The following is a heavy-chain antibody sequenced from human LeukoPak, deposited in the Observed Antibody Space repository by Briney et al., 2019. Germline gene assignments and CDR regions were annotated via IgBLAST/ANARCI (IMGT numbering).Heavy chain of an antibody. J-gene: IGHJ3*02. CDR2: TNTAGNTI. D-gene: IGHD3-22*01. Sequence: GGSLRLSCAASGFTFKDYFMSWIRQAPGKGLEWVAYTNTAGNTIYYADSMKGRFTISRDNAKNSLYLQMNTLRAEDTAVYYCARATYDSSAVDAFDIWGQGTMVTVSP. CDR3: ARATYDSSAVDAFDI. CDR1: GFTFKDYF. V-gene: IGHV3-11*01.